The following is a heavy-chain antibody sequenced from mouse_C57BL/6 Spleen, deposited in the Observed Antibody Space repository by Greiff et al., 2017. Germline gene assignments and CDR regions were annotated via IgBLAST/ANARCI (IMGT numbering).Heavy chain of an antibody. Sequence: QVQLQQPGAELVKPGASVKLSCKASGYTFTSYWMQWVKQRPGQGLEWIGEIDPSDSYTNYNQKFKGKATLTVNTSSSTAYMQLSSLTSEDSAVYYCERKLIYYGNYSCFDYWGQGTMLTVSA. CDR3: ERKLIYYGNYSCFDY. CDR1: GYTFTSYW. CDR2: IDPSDSYT. J-gene: IGHJ2*01. D-gene: IGHD2-1*01. V-gene: IGHV1-50*01.